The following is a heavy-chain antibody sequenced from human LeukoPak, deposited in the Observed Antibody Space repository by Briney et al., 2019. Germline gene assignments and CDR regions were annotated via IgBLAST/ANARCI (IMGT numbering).Heavy chain of an antibody. V-gene: IGHV3-23*01. CDR2: ISGSGYAT. D-gene: IGHD1-1*01. J-gene: IGHJ4*02. Sequence: PGGSLRLSCAASGFTFSTYAMVWVRQAPGKGLEWVSSISGSGYATYYADSVKGRFTISRDNSKNTLYLQMNSLRAGDTAVYYCAIQGGERSLDYWGQGTLVTVSS. CDR3: AIQGGERSLDY. CDR1: GFTFSTYA.